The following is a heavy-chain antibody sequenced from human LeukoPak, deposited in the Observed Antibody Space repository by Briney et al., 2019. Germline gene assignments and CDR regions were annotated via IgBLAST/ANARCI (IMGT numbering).Heavy chain of an antibody. CDR1: GYTFTGYY. CDR2: VNPNSGGT. D-gene: IGHD1-26*01. Sequence: ASVKVSCTASGYTFTGYYMHWVRQAPGQGLEWMGRVNPNSGGTNYAQKFQGRVTMTRDTSISTAYMELSRLRSDDTAVYYCAREVRLVGATLFDYWGQGTLVTVSS. V-gene: IGHV1-2*06. CDR3: AREVRLVGATLFDY. J-gene: IGHJ4*02.